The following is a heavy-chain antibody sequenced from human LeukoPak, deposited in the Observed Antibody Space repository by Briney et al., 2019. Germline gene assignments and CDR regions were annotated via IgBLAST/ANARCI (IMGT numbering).Heavy chain of an antibody. J-gene: IGHJ4*02. V-gene: IGHV3-30-3*01. D-gene: IGHD6-13*01. Sequence: PGRSLRLSCAASGFTFSSYAMHWVRQAPGKGLEWVAVISYDGSNKYYADSVKGRFTISRDNSKNTLYLQMNSLRAEDTAVYYCARTWQQLFYYWGQGTLVTVSS. CDR1: GFTFSSYA. CDR3: ARTWQQLFYY. CDR2: ISYDGSNK.